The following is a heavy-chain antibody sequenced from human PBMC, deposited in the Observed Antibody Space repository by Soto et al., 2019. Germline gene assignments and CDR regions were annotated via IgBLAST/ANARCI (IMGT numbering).Heavy chain of an antibody. CDR2: ISHLENT. Sequence: SETLSLTCTVSGASISYGGFSWSWIRQSPGKGLEWIGYISHLENTYLHPSFKSRLTMSIGRTRNQFSLKLSSVTAADMAVYYCARGGGYDSFDYWGQGVLVTVSS. J-gene: IGHJ4*02. D-gene: IGHD5-12*01. CDR3: ARGGGYDSFDY. CDR1: GASISYGGFS. V-gene: IGHV4-30-2*06.